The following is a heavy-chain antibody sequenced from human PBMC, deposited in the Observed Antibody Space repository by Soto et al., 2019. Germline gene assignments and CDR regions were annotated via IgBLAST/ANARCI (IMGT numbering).Heavy chain of an antibody. D-gene: IGHD6-6*01. Sequence: WGSLRLSCAASGFTFSSYWMHWVRQAPGKGLVWVSRINSDGSSTSYADSVKGRFTISRDNAKNTLYLQMNSLRAEDTAVYYCASPPYSSSFDYWGQGTLVTVSS. CDR2: INSDGSST. CDR1: GFTFSSYW. CDR3: ASPPYSSSFDY. V-gene: IGHV3-74*01. J-gene: IGHJ4*02.